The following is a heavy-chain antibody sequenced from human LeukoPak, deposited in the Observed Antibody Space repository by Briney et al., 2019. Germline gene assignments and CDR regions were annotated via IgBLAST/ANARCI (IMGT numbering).Heavy chain of an antibody. Sequence: PETLSLTCTVSGGSISSYYWSWIRQPPGKGLEWIGYIYYSGSTNYNPSLKSRVTISVDTSKNQFSLKLSSVTAADTAVYYCARLLGDAFDIWGQGTMVTVSS. D-gene: IGHD2-15*01. V-gene: IGHV4-59*01. CDR3: ARLLGDAFDI. CDR2: IYYSGST. CDR1: GGSISSYY. J-gene: IGHJ3*02.